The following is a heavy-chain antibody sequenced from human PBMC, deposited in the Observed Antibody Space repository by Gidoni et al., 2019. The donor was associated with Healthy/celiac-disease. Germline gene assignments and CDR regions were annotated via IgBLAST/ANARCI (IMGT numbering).Heavy chain of an antibody. J-gene: IGHJ4*02. CDR3: AKDEDYGGNSVSFA. CDR2: ISYDGSNK. CDR1: GFTFSSYG. Sequence: GGVVQPGRSLRLSCAASGFTFSSYGMHWVRQAPGKGLEWVAVISYDGSNKYYADSVKGRFTISRDNSKNTLYLQMNSLRAEDTAVYYCAKDEDYGGNSVSFAWGQGTLVTVSS. D-gene: IGHD4-17*01. V-gene: IGHV3-30*18.